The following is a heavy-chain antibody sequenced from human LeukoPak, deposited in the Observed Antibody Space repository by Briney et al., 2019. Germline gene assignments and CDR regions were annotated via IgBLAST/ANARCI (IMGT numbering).Heavy chain of an antibody. J-gene: IGHJ4*02. CDR2: ISYDGSNK. V-gene: IGHV3-30*18. D-gene: IGHD6-13*01. CDR1: GFTFSSYG. Sequence: GRSLRLSCAASGFTFSSYGMHWVRQAPGKGLEWVAVISYDGSNKYYADSVKGRFTISRDNSKNTLYLQMNSLRAEDTAVYYCAKRYSSSWYYRYFDYWGQGTLVTVSS. CDR3: AKRYSSSWYYRYFDY.